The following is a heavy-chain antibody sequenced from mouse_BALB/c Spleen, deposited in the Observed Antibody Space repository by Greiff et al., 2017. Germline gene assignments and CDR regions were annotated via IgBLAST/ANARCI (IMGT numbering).Heavy chain of an antibody. CDR1: GYTFTSYW. CDR3: TTYGNYTFAY. CDR2: IYPSDSYT. Sequence: QVQLQQPGAELVRPGASVKLSCKASGYTFTSYWINWVKQRPGQGLEWIGNIYPSDSYTNYNQKFKDKATLTVDKSSSTAYMQLSSPTSEDSAVYYCTTYGNYTFAYWGQGTLVTVSA. V-gene: IGHV1-69*02. J-gene: IGHJ3*01. D-gene: IGHD2-10*02.